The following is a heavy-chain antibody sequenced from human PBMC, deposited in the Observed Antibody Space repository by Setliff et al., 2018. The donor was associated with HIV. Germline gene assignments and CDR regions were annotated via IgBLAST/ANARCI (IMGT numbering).Heavy chain of an antibody. V-gene: IGHV4-59*01. CDR2: VDYNGGT. CDR3: ARGAYRDGYDY. Sequence: SETLSLTCSVSGASISSYYWSWIRQPPGKGLEWIGYVDYNGGTDYNPSLKSRVTISLDTSKNQVSLKLSSVAAADTAVYHCARGAYRDGYDYWGQGTLVTVSS. D-gene: IGHD5-18*01. CDR1: GASISSYY. J-gene: IGHJ4*02.